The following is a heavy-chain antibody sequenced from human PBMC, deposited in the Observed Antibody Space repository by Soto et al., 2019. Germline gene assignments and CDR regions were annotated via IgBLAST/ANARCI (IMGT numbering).Heavy chain of an antibody. CDR1: GGSFSGYY. CDR2: INHSGST. V-gene: IGHV4-34*01. J-gene: IGHJ3*01. CDR3: VRLKPPS. Sequence: PSETLSLTCAVYGGSFSGYYWTWIRQPPGKGLEWIGEINHSGSTNYNPSLKSRVTISVDTSKNQFSLKLSSVTAADTAVYYCVRLKPPSWGQGTMVTVSS.